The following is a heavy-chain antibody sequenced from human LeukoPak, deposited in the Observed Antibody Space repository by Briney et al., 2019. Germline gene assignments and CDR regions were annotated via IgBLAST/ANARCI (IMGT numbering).Heavy chain of an antibody. Sequence: ASVKVSCKASGYTFTSYAMNWVRQAPGQGLEWMGWINTNTGNPTYAQGFTGRFVFSLDTSVSTAYLQISSLKAEDTAVYYCARPPGVYYYYGMDVWGQGTTVTVYS. J-gene: IGHJ6*02. CDR3: ARPPGVYYYYGMDV. V-gene: IGHV7-4-1*02. CDR1: GYTFTSYA. D-gene: IGHD2-8*01. CDR2: INTNTGNP.